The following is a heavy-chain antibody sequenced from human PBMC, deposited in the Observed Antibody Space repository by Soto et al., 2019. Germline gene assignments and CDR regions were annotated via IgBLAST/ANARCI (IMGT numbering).Heavy chain of an antibody. Sequence: ASVKVSCKASGCTFSSYAISWVRQAPGQGLEWMGGIIPIFGTANYAQKFQGRVTITADESTSTAYMELSSLRSEDTAVYYCARDSRFRAAVRNDHNAFDIWGQGTMVTVSS. D-gene: IGHD6-13*01. CDR3: ARDSRFRAAVRNDHNAFDI. J-gene: IGHJ3*02. V-gene: IGHV1-69*13. CDR1: GCTFSSYA. CDR2: IIPIFGTA.